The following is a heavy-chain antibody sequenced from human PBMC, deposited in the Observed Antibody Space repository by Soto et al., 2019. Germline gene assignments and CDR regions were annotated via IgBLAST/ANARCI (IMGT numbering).Heavy chain of an antibody. CDR3: ARGAPFDI. Sequence: ASVKVSCKASGYTFTSNGINWVRQATGQGLEWMGWMNPKSGNTGNAQKFQGRVTMTRDTSTSTAYMDLSSLRSEYTAVYCCARGAPFDIWGQGTMVPVSS. CDR1: GYTFTSNG. J-gene: IGHJ3*02. V-gene: IGHV1-8*01. CDR2: MNPKSGNT.